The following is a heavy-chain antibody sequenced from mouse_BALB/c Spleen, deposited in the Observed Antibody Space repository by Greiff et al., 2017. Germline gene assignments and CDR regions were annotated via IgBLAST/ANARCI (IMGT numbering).Heavy chain of an antibody. D-gene: IGHD2-14*01. CDR1: GYTFTNYW. J-gene: IGHJ4*01. V-gene: IGHV1-63*02. CDR3: ARDYYRYDGNAMDY. CDR2: IYPGGGYT. Sequence: QVQLQQSGAELVRPGTSVKISCKASGYTFTNYWLGWVKQRPGHGLEWIGDIYPGGGYTNYNEKFKGKATLTADTSSSTAYMQLSSLTSEDSAVYFCARDYYRYDGNAMDYWGQGTSVTVSS.